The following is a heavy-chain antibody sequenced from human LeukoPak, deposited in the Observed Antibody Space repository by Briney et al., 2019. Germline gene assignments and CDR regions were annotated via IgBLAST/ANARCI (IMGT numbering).Heavy chain of an antibody. D-gene: IGHD6-19*01. V-gene: IGHV4-59*01. Sequence: SETLSLTCTVSGGSISSYYWSWILQPPGKGLEWIGYIYYSGSTNYNPSLKSRATISVDTSKNQFSLKLSSVTAADTAVYYCARGQPEEQWLVVGNWFDPWGQGTLVTVSS. CDR3: ARGQPEEQWLVVGNWFDP. CDR2: IYYSGST. CDR1: GGSISSYY. J-gene: IGHJ5*02.